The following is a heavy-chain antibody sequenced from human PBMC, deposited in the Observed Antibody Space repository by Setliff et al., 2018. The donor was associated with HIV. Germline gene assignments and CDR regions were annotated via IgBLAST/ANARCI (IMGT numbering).Heavy chain of an antibody. D-gene: IGHD4-4*01. CDR1: GFPFSTYW. CDR2: IRQDGGQK. Sequence: PGGSLRLPCAASGFPFSTYWMSWVRQAPGKGLEWVANIRQDGGQKYYVDSVKGRFTVSRDNAKSSLYLQMNSLRAEDTAVYYCARVVGSNLFQYYFYMDVWGKGTTVTVSS. J-gene: IGHJ6*03. CDR3: ARVVGSNLFQYYFYMDV. V-gene: IGHV3-7*01.